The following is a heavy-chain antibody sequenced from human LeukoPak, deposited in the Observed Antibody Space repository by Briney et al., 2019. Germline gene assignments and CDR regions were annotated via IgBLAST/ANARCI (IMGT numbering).Heavy chain of an antibody. J-gene: IGHJ4*02. D-gene: IGHD3-10*01. CDR3: ARDRRFGELSTYFDY. CDR2: ISLYNPKT. V-gene: IGHV1-18*01. Sequence: GASVKVSCKASGYTFTSYAISWVRQAPGQGLDWMGWISLYNPKTNYAQKFQGRVTMTTDTSTSTAYMELRSLRSDDTAVHYCARDRRFGELSTYFDYWGQGTLVTVSS. CDR1: GYTFTSYA.